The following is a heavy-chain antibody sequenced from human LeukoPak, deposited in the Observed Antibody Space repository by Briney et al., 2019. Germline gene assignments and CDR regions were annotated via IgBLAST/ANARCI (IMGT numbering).Heavy chain of an antibody. J-gene: IGHJ5*02. D-gene: IGHD1-14*01. Sequence: ASVKVSCKVSGYTLTELSMHWVRQAPGKGLEWMGGFDPEDGETIYAQKFQGRVTMTVDTSTDTAYMELSSLRSEDTAVYYCATLSGRGRNHHNWFDPWGQGTLVTVSS. CDR1: GYTLTELS. CDR3: ATLSGRGRNHHNWFDP. V-gene: IGHV1-24*01. CDR2: FDPEDGET.